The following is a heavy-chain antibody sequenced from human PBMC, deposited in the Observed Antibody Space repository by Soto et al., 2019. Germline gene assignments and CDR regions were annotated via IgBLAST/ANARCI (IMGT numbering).Heavy chain of an antibody. Sequence: QVQLVQSGAEVKKPGSSVKVSCKASGGTFSSYAISWVRQAPGQGLEWMGGIIPIFGTANYAQKFQGRVTITADESTSTAYMELSSLRSDDTAVYYCARHEISLYYYGMDVWGQGTTVTVSS. CDR3: ARHEISLYYYGMDV. V-gene: IGHV1-69*01. CDR1: GGTFSSYA. J-gene: IGHJ6*02. D-gene: IGHD3-3*02. CDR2: IIPIFGTA.